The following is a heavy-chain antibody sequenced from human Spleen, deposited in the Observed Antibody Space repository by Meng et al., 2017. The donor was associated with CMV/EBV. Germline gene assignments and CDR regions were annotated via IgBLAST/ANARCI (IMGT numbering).Heavy chain of an antibody. V-gene: IGHV4-39*07. J-gene: IGHJ6*02. CDR3: ARGDYIAASPDRHPHYYYYYGMDV. Sequence: SETLSLTCTVSGGSISSCSFYWGWIRQPPGKGLEWIGIIYYSGSTYYNSSLKSRLTISVDTSKNQFSLKLSSVTAADTAVYYCARGDYIAASPDRHPHYYYYYGMDVWGQGTTVTVSS. CDR1: GGSISSCSFY. CDR2: IYYSGST. D-gene: IGHD6-6*01.